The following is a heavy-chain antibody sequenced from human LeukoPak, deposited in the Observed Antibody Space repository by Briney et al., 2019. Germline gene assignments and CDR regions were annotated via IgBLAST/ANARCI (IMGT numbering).Heavy chain of an antibody. J-gene: IGHJ4*02. CDR1: GFTFSDYY. V-gene: IGHV3-11*01. CDR2: ITSSGDDI. CDR3: ASDIVATSGDF. D-gene: IGHD5-12*01. Sequence: KSGGSLRLSCAASGFTFSDYYMSWIRQAPGKGLEWVAYITSSGDDIYYADSVKGRFTISSDNAKNALFLRMSSLRVEDTATYYCASDIVATSGDFWGQGTLVSVSS.